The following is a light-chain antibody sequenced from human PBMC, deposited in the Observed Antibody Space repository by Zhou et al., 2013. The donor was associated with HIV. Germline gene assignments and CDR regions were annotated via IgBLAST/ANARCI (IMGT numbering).Light chain of an antibody. V-gene: IGKV1-5*03. CDR1: QSISSW. CDR2: KAS. CDR3: QQYYTYPWT. J-gene: IGKJ1*01. Sequence: DIQMTQSPSTLSASVGERVTITCRASQSISSWLAWYQQKPGKAPKLLIYKASSLESGVPSRFSGSGSGTEFTLTISCLQSVDFATYYCQQYYTYPWTFGQGTKVEIK.